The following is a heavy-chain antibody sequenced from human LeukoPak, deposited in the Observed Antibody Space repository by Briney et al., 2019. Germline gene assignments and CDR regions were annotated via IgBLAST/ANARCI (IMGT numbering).Heavy chain of an antibody. J-gene: IGHJ6*02. V-gene: IGHV3-21*01. CDR1: GFTFSSYS. CDR3: ARGSATITIFGVAADYYYYYGMDV. D-gene: IGHD3-3*01. Sequence: GGSLRLSCAASGFTFSSYSMNWVRQAPGKGLEWVSSISSSGTYIYYADSVKGRFTISRDNAKNSLYLQMNSLRAEDTAVYYCARGSATITIFGVAADYYYYYGMDVWGQGTTVTVSS. CDR2: ISSSGTYI.